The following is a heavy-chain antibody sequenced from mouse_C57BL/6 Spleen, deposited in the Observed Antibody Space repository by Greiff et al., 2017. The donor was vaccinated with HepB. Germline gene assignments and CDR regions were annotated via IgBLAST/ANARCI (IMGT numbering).Heavy chain of an antibody. V-gene: IGHV14-3*01. CDR2: IDPANGNT. CDR3: ATTVVERRDFDV. D-gene: IGHD1-1*01. CDR1: GFNIKNTY. J-gene: IGHJ1*03. Sequence: VQLKESVAELVRPGASVKLSCTASGFNIKNTYMHWVKQRPEQGLEWIGRIDPANGNTKYAPKFQGKATITADTSSNTAYLQLSSLTSEDTAIYYCATTVVERRDFDVWGTGTTVTVSS.